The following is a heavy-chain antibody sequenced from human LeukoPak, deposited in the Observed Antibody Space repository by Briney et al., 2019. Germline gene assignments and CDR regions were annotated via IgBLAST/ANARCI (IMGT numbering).Heavy chain of an antibody. CDR1: GGTFSNYA. CDR2: INPSGGST. CDR3: ASLEYSSSSY. J-gene: IGHJ4*02. Sequence: ASVKVSCKASGGTFSNYAISWVRQAPGQGLEWMGIINPSGGSTSYAQKFQGRVTMTRDMSTSTVYMELSSLRSEDTAVYYCASLEYSSSSYWGQGTLVTVSS. V-gene: IGHV1-46*01. D-gene: IGHD6-6*01.